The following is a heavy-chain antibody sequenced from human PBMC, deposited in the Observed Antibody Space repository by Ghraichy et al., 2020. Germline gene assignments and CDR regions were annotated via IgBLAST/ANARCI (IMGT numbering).Heavy chain of an antibody. CDR3: AFDSGCTGGWCSTFDY. D-gene: IGHD2-8*02. CDR2: INHSGST. J-gene: IGHJ4*02. Sequence: SQTLSLTCAVYGGSFSGYYWSWIRQPPGKGLEWIGEINHSGSTNYNPSLKSRVTISLDTSKNQFSLNLNSVTAADQALYYCAFDSGCTGGWCSTFDYWGQGSLVTVSS. CDR1: GGSFSGYY. V-gene: IGHV4-34*01.